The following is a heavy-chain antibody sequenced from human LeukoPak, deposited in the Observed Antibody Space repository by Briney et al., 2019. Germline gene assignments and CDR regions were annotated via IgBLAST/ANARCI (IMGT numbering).Heavy chain of an antibody. D-gene: IGHD3-22*01. CDR1: GGSISSGGYS. CDR3: ARYYYDSSGHYTFDY. Sequence: SQTSSLTCAVSGGSISSGGYSWSWIRQPPGKGLEWIGEIYHSGVANDNPSLKSRVTISVDKSKNQFSLKLSSVTAADTAVYYCARYYYDSSGHYTFDYWGQGTLVTVSS. CDR2: IYHSGVA. J-gene: IGHJ4*02. V-gene: IGHV4-30-2*01.